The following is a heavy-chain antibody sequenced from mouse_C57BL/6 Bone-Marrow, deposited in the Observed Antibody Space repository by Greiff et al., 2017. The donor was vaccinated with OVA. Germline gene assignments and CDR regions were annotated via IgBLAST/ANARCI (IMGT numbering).Heavy chain of an antibody. Sequence: QVTLKVCGPGILQSSQTLSLTCSFSGFSLSTSGMGVSWIRQPSGKGLEWLAHIYWDDDKRYNPSLKSRLTISKDTSRNQVFLKITSVDTADTATYYCARRRLNWYFDVWGTGTTVTVSS. CDR3: ARRRLNWYFDV. D-gene: IGHD2-2*01. CDR2: IYWDDDK. J-gene: IGHJ1*03. V-gene: IGHV8-12*01. CDR1: GFSLSTSGMG.